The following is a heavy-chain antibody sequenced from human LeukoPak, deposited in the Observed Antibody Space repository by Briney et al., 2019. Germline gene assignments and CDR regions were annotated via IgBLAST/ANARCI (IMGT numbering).Heavy chain of an antibody. V-gene: IGHV3-7*01. J-gene: IGHJ4*02. Sequence: GGSLRLSCTAYGFTFSSYWMSWVRQAPGKGLEWVANIKQDGSEKYYVDSVKGRFTISRDNAKNSLYLQMNSLRAEDTAVYYCARGQVIAVAGTFDYWGQGTLVTVSS. CDR1: GFTFSSYW. CDR2: IKQDGSEK. CDR3: ARGQVIAVAGTFDY. D-gene: IGHD6-19*01.